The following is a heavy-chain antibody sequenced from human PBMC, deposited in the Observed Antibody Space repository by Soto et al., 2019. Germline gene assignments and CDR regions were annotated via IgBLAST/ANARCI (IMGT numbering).Heavy chain of an antibody. D-gene: IGHD6-6*01. Sequence: ASVKVSCKASGFTFTNYGITWVRQAPGQGLEWMGWISASTGNTNYAQKLQGRVTMTTDTSTSTAYMELRSLRSDDTAVYYCARDLGYSSSSMYWGQGTLVTVSS. CDR2: ISASTGNT. V-gene: IGHV1-18*01. CDR3: ARDLGYSSSSMY. CDR1: GFTFTNYG. J-gene: IGHJ4*02.